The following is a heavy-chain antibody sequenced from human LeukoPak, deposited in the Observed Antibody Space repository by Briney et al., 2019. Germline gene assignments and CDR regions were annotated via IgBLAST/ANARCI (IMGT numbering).Heavy chain of an antibody. CDR2: ISGSSGST. Sequence: GGSLRLSCAASGFTFNSYAMNWVRQAPGKGLEWVSGISGSSGSTYCADSVKGRFTISRDNSKNTLYLQMNSLRAEDTAVYYCAKDRWSSPISSFNIWGQGTMVTASS. CDR1: GFTFNSYA. J-gene: IGHJ3*02. CDR3: AKDRWSSPISSFNI. V-gene: IGHV3-23*01. D-gene: IGHD2/OR15-2a*01.